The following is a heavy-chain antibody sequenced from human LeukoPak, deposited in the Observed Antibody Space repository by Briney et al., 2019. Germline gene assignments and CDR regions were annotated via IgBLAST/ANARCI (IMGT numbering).Heavy chain of an antibody. Sequence: PGGPLRLSCAASGFTFSSYGMHWVRQAPGKGLEWVAVISYDGSNKYYADSVKGRFTISRDNSKNTLYLQMNSLRAEDTAVYYCSKEHYYDSSGYHLGLGYWGQGTLVTVSS. D-gene: IGHD3-22*01. CDR1: GFTFSSYG. CDR2: ISYDGSNK. CDR3: SKEHYYDSSGYHLGLGY. V-gene: IGHV3-30*18. J-gene: IGHJ4*02.